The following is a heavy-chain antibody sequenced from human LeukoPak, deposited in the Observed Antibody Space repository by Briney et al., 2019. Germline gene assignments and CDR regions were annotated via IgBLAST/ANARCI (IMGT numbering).Heavy chain of an antibody. CDR3: TKPRGYGSGTYYDY. J-gene: IGHJ4*02. CDR2: IKQDGSEK. CDR1: GFTFSSYW. Sequence: GGSLRLSCVASGFTFSSYWMSWVRHAPGKGLEWVANIKQDGSEKYYVDSVKGRFTISRDDSKNTAYLQMSSLETEDTAIYYCTKPRGYGSGTYYDYWGQGTLVTLSS. D-gene: IGHD3-10*01. V-gene: IGHV3-7*03.